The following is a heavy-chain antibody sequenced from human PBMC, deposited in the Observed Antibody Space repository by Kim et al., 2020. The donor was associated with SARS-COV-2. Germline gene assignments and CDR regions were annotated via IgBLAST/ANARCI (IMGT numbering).Heavy chain of an antibody. CDR3: ARPYSSSWTDAFDI. V-gene: IGHV5-51*01. D-gene: IGHD6-13*01. J-gene: IGHJ3*02. Sequence: SPSFQGKGTISADKSISTAYLQWSSLKASDTAMYYCARPYSSSWTDAFDIWGQGTMVTVSS.